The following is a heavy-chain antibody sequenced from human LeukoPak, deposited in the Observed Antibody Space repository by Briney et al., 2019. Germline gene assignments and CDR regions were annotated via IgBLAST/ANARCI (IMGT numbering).Heavy chain of an antibody. CDR1: GGSISSGGYY. CDR2: IYYSGST. D-gene: IGHD3-22*01. V-gene: IGHV4-31*03. J-gene: IGHJ4*02. Sequence: SETLSLTCTVSGGSISSGGYYLSWIRQHPGKGLEWIGDIYYSGSTSYNPSLKSRVTISVDTSQNQFSLKLSSVTAADTAVYYCARSHLDSSGYYYFDYWGQGTLVTVSS. CDR3: ARSHLDSSGYYYFDY.